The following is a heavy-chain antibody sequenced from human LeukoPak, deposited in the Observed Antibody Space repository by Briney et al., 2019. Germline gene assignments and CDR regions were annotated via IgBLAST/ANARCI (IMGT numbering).Heavy chain of an antibody. CDR3: ARQQLKTMASFDY. Sequence: SETLSLTCTVSGGSISSYSWSWIRLPAGKGLEWIGRINPSGSTNYNPSLKSRVTMSLDTSKNQFSLKLTSVTAADTAVYYCARQQLKTMASFDYWGQGTLVTVSS. D-gene: IGHD4/OR15-4a*01. CDR1: GGSISSYS. CDR2: INPSGST. V-gene: IGHV4-4*07. J-gene: IGHJ4*02.